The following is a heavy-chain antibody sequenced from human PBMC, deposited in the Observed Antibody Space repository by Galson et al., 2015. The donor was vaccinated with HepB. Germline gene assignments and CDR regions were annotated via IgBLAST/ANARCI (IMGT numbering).Heavy chain of an antibody. J-gene: IGHJ3*02. D-gene: IGHD5-18*01. Sequence: TLSLTCAVSGGSINSGAYSWSWIRQPPGKGLEWIGYIYDSGNTYYNPSLTSRVSISLDTSKKQFSLNLRSVTAADTAVYYCARASPGYAYGTGDAFDIWGQGTLVTVS. CDR3: ARASPGYAYGTGDAFDI. CDR2: IYDSGNT. CDR1: GGSINSGAYS. V-gene: IGHV4-30-4*07.